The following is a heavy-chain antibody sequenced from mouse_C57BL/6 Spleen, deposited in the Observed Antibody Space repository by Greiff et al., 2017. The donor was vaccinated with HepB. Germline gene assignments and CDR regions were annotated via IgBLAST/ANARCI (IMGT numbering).Heavy chain of an antibody. CDR3: TRWGYPDY. J-gene: IGHJ2*01. CDR2: IDPETGGT. Sequence: VQLQQSGAELVRPGASVTLSCKASGYTFTDYEMHWVKQTPVHGLEWIGAIDPETGGTAYNQKFKGKAILTADKSSSTAYMDLRSLTSEDSAVYYCTRWGYPDYWGQGTTLTVSS. CDR1: GYTFTDYE. V-gene: IGHV1-15*01. D-gene: IGHD2-2*01.